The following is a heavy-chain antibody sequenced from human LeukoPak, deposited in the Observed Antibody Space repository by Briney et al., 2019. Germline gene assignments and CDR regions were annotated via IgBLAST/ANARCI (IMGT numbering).Heavy chain of an antibody. Sequence: GGSLRLSCAASGFTFNNYAMNWVRQAPGKGLEWVSVISGSGGTTYYADSVKGRFTISRDSSKNTLYLQMNSLRAEDTAVYYCAKAPWGELLPDYWGRGTLVTVSS. CDR2: ISGSGGTT. CDR1: GFTFNNYA. D-gene: IGHD1-26*01. J-gene: IGHJ4*02. CDR3: AKAPWGELLPDY. V-gene: IGHV3-23*01.